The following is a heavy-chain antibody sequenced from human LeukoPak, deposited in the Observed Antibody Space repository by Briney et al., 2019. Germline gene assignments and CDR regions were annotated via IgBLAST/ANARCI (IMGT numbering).Heavy chain of an antibody. CDR1: GFTFSNAW. Sequence: PGGSLRLSCAASGFTFSNAWMSWARQAPGKGLESVGRIKSITDGGTTDYSAHVKGRFTITRDDSTNTLYLQKNSIKTADTAVYYCTTDPTAPVEIFDYWGQGTLVTVSS. CDR3: TTDPTAPVEIFDY. V-gene: IGHV3-15*01. J-gene: IGHJ4*02. D-gene: IGHD1-14*01. CDR2: IKSITDGGTT.